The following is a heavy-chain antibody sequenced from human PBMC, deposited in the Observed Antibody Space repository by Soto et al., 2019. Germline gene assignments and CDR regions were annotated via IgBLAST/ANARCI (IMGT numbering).Heavy chain of an antibody. Sequence: SVKVSCKASGYTFTGYFMHWVRQAPGEGLEWMGWINSNSGATKYAPKFQGRVTMTRDTSNRTAYLELSRLTSDDTAVYHCARGGGTTLAPLPWGQGTPVTV. D-gene: IGHD3-16*01. V-gene: IGHV1-2*02. CDR2: INSNSGAT. CDR1: GYTFTGYF. J-gene: IGHJ5*02. CDR3: ARGGGTTLAPLP.